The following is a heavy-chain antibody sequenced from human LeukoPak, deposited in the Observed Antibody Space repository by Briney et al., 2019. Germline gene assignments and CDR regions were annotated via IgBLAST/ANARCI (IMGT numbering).Heavy chain of an antibody. CDR3: ARNNCGGDCYTPYYYYMDV. D-gene: IGHD2-21*02. J-gene: IGHJ6*03. Sequence: ASVKVSCTASGYTFTGYYMHWVRQAPGQGLEWMGWINPNSGGTNYAQKFQGRVTMTRDTSISTAYMELSRLRSDDTAVYYCARNNCGGDCYTPYYYYMDVWGKGTTVTVSS. CDR2: INPNSGGT. V-gene: IGHV1-2*02. CDR1: GYTFTGYY.